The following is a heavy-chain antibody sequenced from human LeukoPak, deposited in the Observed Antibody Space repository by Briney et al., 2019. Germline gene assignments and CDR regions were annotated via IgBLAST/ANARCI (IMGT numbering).Heavy chain of an antibody. V-gene: IGHV3-23*01. D-gene: IGHD3-10*01. CDR3: AKSVYHSGNY. CDR2: ISGSTGLT. J-gene: IGHJ4*02. CDR1: GFRFSTYA. Sequence: GGSLRLCCAASGFRFSTYAMSWGRQAPGQGLEWVSGISGSTGLTYYADSVKGRFTISRDNSKDTVHLQMNTLRAEDTAVYYCAKSVYHSGNYWGQGTLVTVSS.